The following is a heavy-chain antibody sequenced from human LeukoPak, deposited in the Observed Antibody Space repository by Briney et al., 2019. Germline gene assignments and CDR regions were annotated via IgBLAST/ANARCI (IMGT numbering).Heavy chain of an antibody. Sequence: SVKVSCKASGGTFSSYAIGWVRQAPGQGLEWMGGIIPIFGTANYAQKFQGRVTITADKSTSTAYMELSSLRSEDTAVYYCAVGPIAAAVEFGWFDPWGQGTLVTVSS. V-gene: IGHV1-69*06. CDR3: AVGPIAAAVEFGWFDP. J-gene: IGHJ5*02. CDR2: IIPIFGTA. D-gene: IGHD6-13*01. CDR1: GGTFSSYA.